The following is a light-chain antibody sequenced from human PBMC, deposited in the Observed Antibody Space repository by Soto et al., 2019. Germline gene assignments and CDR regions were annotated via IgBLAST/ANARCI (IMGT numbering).Light chain of an antibody. J-gene: IGKJ1*01. Sequence: PGERVTLSCRASQSVSSSYLTWYQQKPGQAPRLLIYGASTRATGIPARFSGSGSGTDFTLSISSLQPDDFATYYCQHYNVYPWTFGQGTKVDI. CDR3: QHYNVYPWT. CDR1: QSVSSSY. V-gene: IGKV3D-7*01. CDR2: GAS.